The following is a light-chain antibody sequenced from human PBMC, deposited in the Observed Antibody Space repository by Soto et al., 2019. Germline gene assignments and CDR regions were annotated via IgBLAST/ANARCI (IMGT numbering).Light chain of an antibody. J-gene: IGKJ4*01. CDR2: GAS. CDR1: QSISTK. V-gene: IGKV3-15*01. Sequence: EMVMTQSPATLSMSPGERATLSCRASQSISTKVAWYQQKPGQAPRLLIYGASTRATGVPARFSGSGSGTEFTLSISSLQSEHFAVYYCQQYNSWPLTFGGGTKVEIK. CDR3: QQYNSWPLT.